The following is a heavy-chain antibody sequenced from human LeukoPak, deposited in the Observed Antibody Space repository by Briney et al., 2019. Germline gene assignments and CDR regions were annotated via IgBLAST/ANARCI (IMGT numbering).Heavy chain of an antibody. V-gene: IGHV5-51*01. Sequence: GESLKISCKGSGSSFTNYWIGWVRQMPGKGLEWMGIIYPGDADTRYSPSFQGQVTISADKSITTAYLQWSSLKASDTAMYYCARHWGPIAAAPFDYWGQGTLVTVSS. D-gene: IGHD6-13*01. CDR2: IYPGDADT. J-gene: IGHJ4*02. CDR1: GSSFTNYW. CDR3: ARHWGPIAAAPFDY.